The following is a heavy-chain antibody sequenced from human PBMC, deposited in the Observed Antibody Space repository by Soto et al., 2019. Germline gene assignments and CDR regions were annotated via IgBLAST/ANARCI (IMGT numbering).Heavy chain of an antibody. CDR2: IIPIFGTA. CDR3: ARPGGSSSVIGFDY. J-gene: IGHJ4*02. Sequence: SVKVSCKASGGTFSIYAISWVRQAPGQGLEWMGGIIPIFGTANYAQKFQGRVTITADESTSTAYMELSSLRSEDTAVYYCARPGGSSSVIGFDYWGQRTLVTVSS. V-gene: IGHV1-69*13. CDR1: GGTFSIYA. D-gene: IGHD6-6*01.